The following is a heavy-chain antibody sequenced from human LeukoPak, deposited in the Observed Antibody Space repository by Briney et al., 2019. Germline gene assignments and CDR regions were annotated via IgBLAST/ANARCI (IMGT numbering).Heavy chain of an antibody. CDR3: ANSGWRQFDY. J-gene: IGHJ4*02. CDR1: GFTFSSYA. CDR2: ISYDGSNK. Sequence: GGSLRLSCAASGFTFSSYAMHWVRQAPGKGLEWVAVISYDGSNKYYADSVKGRFTISRDNSKNTLYLQMNSLRAEDTAVYYCANSGWRQFDYWGQGTLVTVSS. D-gene: IGHD5-12*01. V-gene: IGHV3-30-3*01.